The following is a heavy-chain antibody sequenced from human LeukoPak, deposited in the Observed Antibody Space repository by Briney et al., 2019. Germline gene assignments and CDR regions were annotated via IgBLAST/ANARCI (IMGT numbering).Heavy chain of an antibody. CDR1: GFTFSSYA. V-gene: IGHV3-23*01. Sequence: GGSLRLSCAASGFTFSSYAMSWVRQAPGKGLEWVSAISGSGSTNYADSVKGRFTISRDNSKNMLYLQMNSLRPEDTAVYYCIRWSGSYGAGDYWGQGTLVTVSS. J-gene: IGHJ4*02. CDR2: ISGSGST. CDR3: IRWSGSYGAGDY. D-gene: IGHD1-26*01.